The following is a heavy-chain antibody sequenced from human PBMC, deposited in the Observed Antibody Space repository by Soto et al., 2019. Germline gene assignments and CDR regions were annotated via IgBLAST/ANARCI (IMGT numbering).Heavy chain of an antibody. J-gene: IGHJ6*02. Sequence: ASVKVSCKASGYTFTDYYMHWVRQAPGQGLEWMGWINPNSGGTNYAQKFQGWVTMTRDTSISTAYMDLSRLRSDDTAVYYCARGRPPTMVGGVETFYYGLDVWGQGTTVTVSS. CDR1: GYTFTDYY. CDR2: INPNSGGT. V-gene: IGHV1-2*04. CDR3: ARGRPPTMVGGVETFYYGLDV. D-gene: IGHD3-10*01.